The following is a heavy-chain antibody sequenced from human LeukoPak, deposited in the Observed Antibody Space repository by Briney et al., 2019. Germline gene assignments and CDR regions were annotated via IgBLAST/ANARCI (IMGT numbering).Heavy chain of an antibody. J-gene: IGHJ4*02. CDR1: GGSFSGYY. CDR2: INHSGST. CDR3: ARGHIHCSGGSCYPD. Sequence: SETLSLTCAVYGGSFSGYYWSWIRQPPGKGLEWIGEINHSGSTNYNPSLKSRVTISVDTSKNQFSLKLSSVTAADTAVYYCARGHIHCSGGSCYPDWGQGTLVTVSS. V-gene: IGHV4-34*01. D-gene: IGHD2-15*01.